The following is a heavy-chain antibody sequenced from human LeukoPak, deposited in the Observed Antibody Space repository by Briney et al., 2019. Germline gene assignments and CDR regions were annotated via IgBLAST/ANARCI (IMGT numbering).Heavy chain of an antibody. Sequence: GRSLRLSCAASGFTFSSYGMHWVRQSPAKGLDWVAVIWYDGSNKYYADSVKGRFTISRDNSKNTLYLQMNSLRAEDTAVYYCARDTYYHYYDSSGYYIDYWGQGTLVTVSS. D-gene: IGHD3-22*01. CDR1: GFTFSSYG. J-gene: IGHJ4*02. CDR3: ARDTYYHYYDSSGYYIDY. V-gene: IGHV3-33*01. CDR2: IWYDGSNK.